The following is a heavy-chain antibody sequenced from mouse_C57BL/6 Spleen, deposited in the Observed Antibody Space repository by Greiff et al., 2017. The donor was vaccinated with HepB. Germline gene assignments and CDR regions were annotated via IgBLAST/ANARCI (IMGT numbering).Heavy chain of an antibody. CDR3: ARTDGYYYYAMDY. Sequence: QVQLQQPGAELVRPGSSVKLSCKASGYTFTSYGMDWVKQSPGQGLEWIGNIYPSDSETHYNQKFKDKATLTVDKSSSTAYMQLSSLTSEDSAVYYCARTDGYYYYAMDYWGQGTSVTVSS. D-gene: IGHD2-3*01. V-gene: IGHV1-61*01. J-gene: IGHJ4*01. CDR2: IYPSDSET. CDR1: GYTFTSYG.